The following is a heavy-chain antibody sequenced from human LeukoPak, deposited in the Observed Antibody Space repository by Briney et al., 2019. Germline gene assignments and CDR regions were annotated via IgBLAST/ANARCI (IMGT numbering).Heavy chain of an antibody. Sequence: GGSLRLSCAASGFTFSRYWMTWVRQAPGKGLEWVANINQDGSEKYYVDSVEGRFTISRDNAKNSLYLQMNSLRAEDTAVYYCAELGITMIGGVWGKGTTVTISS. V-gene: IGHV3-7*01. D-gene: IGHD3-10*02. J-gene: IGHJ6*04. CDR2: INQDGSEK. CDR1: GFTFSRYW. CDR3: AELGITMIGGV.